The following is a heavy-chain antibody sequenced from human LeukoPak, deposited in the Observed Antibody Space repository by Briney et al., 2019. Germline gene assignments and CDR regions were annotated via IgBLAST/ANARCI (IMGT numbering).Heavy chain of an antibody. CDR2: ISAYNGNT. CDR1: GYTFTSYG. J-gene: IGHJ4*02. D-gene: IGHD6-6*01. CDR3: ARRVAARRGGYYFDY. Sequence: ASVKVSCKASGYTFTSYGISWVRQAPGQGLEWMGWISAYNGNTNYAQKLQGRVTMTTDTSTSTAYMELSSLRSEDTAVYYCARRVAARRGGYYFDYWGQGTLVTVSS. V-gene: IGHV1-18*01.